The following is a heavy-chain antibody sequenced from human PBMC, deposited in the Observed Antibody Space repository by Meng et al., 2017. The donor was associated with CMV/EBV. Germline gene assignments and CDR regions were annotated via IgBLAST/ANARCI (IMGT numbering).Heavy chain of an antibody. CDR1: GGSISSYY. V-gene: IGHV4-59*01. D-gene: IGHD3-3*01. J-gene: IGHJ5*02. Sequence: GSLRLSCTVSGGSISSYYWSWIRQPPGKGLEWIGYIYYSGSTNYNPSLKSRVTISVDTSKNQFSLKLSSVTAADTAVYYCARLGGVTIFGVVIPSWFDPWGQGNLVTVSS. CDR3: ARLGGVTIFGVVIPSWFDP. CDR2: IYYSGST.